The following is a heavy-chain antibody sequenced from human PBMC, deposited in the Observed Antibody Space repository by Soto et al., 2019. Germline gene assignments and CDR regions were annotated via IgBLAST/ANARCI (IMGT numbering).Heavy chain of an antibody. CDR2: ISWNSGSI. CDR3: AKDKGSSWYYHDY. D-gene: IGHD6-13*01. V-gene: IGHV3-9*01. J-gene: IGHJ4*02. Sequence: EVQLVGCGGGLVQPGRSLTLSCAASGFTFDDYAMHWVRQAPGRGLEWVSGISWNSGSIGYADSVKGRFAISRDNAKNSLYLQMNSLRAEDTALYYCAKDKGSSWYYHDYWGQGTLVTVSS. CDR1: GFTFDDYA.